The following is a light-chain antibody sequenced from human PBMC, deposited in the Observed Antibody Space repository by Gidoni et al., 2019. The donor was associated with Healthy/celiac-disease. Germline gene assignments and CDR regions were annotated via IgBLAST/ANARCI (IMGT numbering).Light chain of an antibody. CDR1: KLGDKY. CDR3: QAWDSSTAV. J-gene: IGLJ3*02. CDR2: QDS. V-gene: IGLV3-1*01. Sequence: SYELTQPPSASVSPGQTASITCSGDKLGDKYACWYQQQPGQSPVLVIYQDSKRPSGIPERFSGSNSGNTATLTISGTQAMDEADYYCQAWDSSTAVFGGGTKLTVL.